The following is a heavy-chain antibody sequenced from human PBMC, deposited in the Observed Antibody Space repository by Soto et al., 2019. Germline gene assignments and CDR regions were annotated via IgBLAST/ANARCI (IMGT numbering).Heavy chain of an antibody. CDR1: GFNFSSYG. V-gene: IGHV3-48*01. CDR2: ISSSRSSI. J-gene: IGHJ4*02. CDR3: ARDLNLGSFDY. Sequence: GGSLRVSCAASGFNFSSYGMNWVRQAPGKGLEWVSYISSSRSSIYYADSVKGRFTISRDNAKNSLYLQMNSLRAEDTAVYYCARDLNLGSFDYWGQGTLVTVSS.